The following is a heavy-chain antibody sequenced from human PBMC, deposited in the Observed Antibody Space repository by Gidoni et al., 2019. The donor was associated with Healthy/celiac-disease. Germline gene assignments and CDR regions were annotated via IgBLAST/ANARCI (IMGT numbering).Heavy chain of an antibody. CDR2: IGGSGGST. CDR3: ASAYYYDSSGYYSIGAFDI. J-gene: IGHJ3*02. Sequence: EVQPWESGGGLVQPGGSLRLACAASGLTFSSEAMSWVRQAPGKGLEWVSAIGGSGGSTYYADSVKGRFTISRDNSKNTLYLQMNSLRAEDTAVYYCASAYYYDSSGYYSIGAFDIWGQGTMVTVSS. CDR1: GLTFSSEA. V-gene: IGHV3-23*01. D-gene: IGHD3-22*01.